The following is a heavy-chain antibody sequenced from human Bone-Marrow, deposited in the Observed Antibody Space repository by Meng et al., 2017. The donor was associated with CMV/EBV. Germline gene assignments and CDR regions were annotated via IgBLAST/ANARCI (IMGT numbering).Heavy chain of an antibody. CDR3: AREGYDFWSGYANPRDAFAI. D-gene: IGHD3-3*01. J-gene: IGHJ3*02. Sequence: SETLSLTCTVSGGSISSGDYYWSWIRQPPGKGLEWIGYIYYSGSTYYNPSLKSRVTISVDTSKNQFSLKLSSVTAADTTVYYCAREGYDFWSGYANPRDAFAIWGQGTRVTGSS. V-gene: IGHV4-30-4*08. CDR1: GGSISSGDYY. CDR2: IYYSGST.